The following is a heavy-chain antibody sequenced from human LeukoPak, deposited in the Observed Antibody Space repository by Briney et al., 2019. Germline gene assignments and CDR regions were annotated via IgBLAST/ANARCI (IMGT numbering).Heavy chain of an antibody. J-gene: IGHJ5*02. D-gene: IGHD4-17*01. CDR3: ARGGTTVTPGLLWFDP. CDR2: IYYSGST. CDR1: GGSISSHY. V-gene: IGHV4-59*11. Sequence: SETLSLTCSVSGGSISSHYWSWLRQPPGKGLEWCGYIYYSGSTKYNPSLKSRVTISVDTSKNQFSLKLSSVTAADTAVYYCARGGTTVTPGLLWFDPWGQGTLVTVSS.